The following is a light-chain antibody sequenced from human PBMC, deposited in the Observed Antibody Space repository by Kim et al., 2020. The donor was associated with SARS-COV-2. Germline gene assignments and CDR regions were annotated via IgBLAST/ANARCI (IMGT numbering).Light chain of an antibody. CDR1: NIGSKS. Sequence: SYELTQPPSVSVAPGKTARITCGGNNIGSKSVHWYQQKPGQAPVLVIYYDSDRPSGIPERFSGSNSGNTATLTIIRVEAGDEADYYCQVWDSSSDHPRVVFGGGTQLTVL. V-gene: IGLV3-21*04. CDR2: YDS. CDR3: QVWDSSSDHPRVV. J-gene: IGLJ2*01.